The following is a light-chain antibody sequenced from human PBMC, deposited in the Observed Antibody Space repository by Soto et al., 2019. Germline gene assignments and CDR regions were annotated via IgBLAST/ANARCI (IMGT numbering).Light chain of an antibody. CDR2: TND. V-gene: IGLV1-47*02. J-gene: IGLJ2*01. Sequence: QSALTQPPSASATPGQRVTISCSGSDSNVGINFVYWYQQLPGTAPKLLIYTNDQRPSGVPDRFSGSKSGTSASLAISGLRPEDEADYYCAAWDDSLSGVVFGGGTQLTVL. CDR1: DSNVGINF. CDR3: AAWDDSLSGVV.